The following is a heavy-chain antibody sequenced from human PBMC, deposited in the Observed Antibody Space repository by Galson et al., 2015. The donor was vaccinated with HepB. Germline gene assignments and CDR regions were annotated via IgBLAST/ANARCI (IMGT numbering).Heavy chain of an antibody. Sequence: SVKVSCKASGYTFTSYGISWVRQAPGQGLEWMGWISAYNGNTNYAQKLQGRVTMTTDTSTSTAYMELRSLRSDDTAVYYCARDRVFRRDSSGYYLDEYFQHWGQGTLVTVSS. D-gene: IGHD3-22*01. V-gene: IGHV1-18*01. CDR1: GYTFTSYG. J-gene: IGHJ1*01. CDR3: ARDRVFRRDSSGYYLDEYFQH. CDR2: ISAYNGNT.